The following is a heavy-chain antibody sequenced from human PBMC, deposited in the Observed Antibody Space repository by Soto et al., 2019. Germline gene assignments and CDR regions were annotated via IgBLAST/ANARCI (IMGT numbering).Heavy chain of an antibody. Sequence: SETLSLTCSVSCGSINSGGYFWSWIRQHPGKGLECIGYIYHSGITYYNPSLKSRVTISVDTSKNEFSLQLRSVTAADTAVYFCARGPRYCAGDCDFWGQGTLVTVSS. D-gene: IGHD2-21*01. CDR2: IYHSGIT. CDR3: ARGPRYCAGDCDF. CDR1: CGSINSGGYF. V-gene: IGHV4-31*03. J-gene: IGHJ4*02.